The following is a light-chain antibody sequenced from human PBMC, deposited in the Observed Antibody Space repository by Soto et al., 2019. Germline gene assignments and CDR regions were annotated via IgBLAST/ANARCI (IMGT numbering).Light chain of an antibody. Sequence: QSALTQPPSVSGASGQRVTISCTGSSSNIGAGHAVHWYQHIPGTAPTLLIYGNNKRPLGVPDRLSGSQSGTSASLAITGLQAADEADFYCQSYDTTLSDFVFGTGTKV. V-gene: IGLV1-40*01. CDR3: QSYDTTLSDFV. CDR1: SSNIGAGHA. CDR2: GNN. J-gene: IGLJ1*01.